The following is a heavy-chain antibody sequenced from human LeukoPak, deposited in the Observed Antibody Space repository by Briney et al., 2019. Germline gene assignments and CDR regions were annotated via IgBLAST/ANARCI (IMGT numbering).Heavy chain of an antibody. CDR1: GFTFDDYG. CDR3: ARVGSNWNYALS. V-gene: IGHV3-20*01. CDR2: INWSGATT. J-gene: IGHJ4*02. Sequence: PGGSLRLSCAASGFTFDDYGMSSVRQAPGKGLELVSGINWSGATTGYAYSVKARFTISRDNAKNSMYLQMTSMRAEDTALYHCARVGSNWNYALSWGQGTLVTVSS. D-gene: IGHD1-7*01.